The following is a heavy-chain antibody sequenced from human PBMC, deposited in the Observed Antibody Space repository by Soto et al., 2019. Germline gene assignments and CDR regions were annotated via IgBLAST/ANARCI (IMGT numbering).Heavy chain of an antibody. D-gene: IGHD2-21*02. CDR3: AHMSKDDRDRSVYGLDV. V-gene: IGHV2-5*02. Sequence: QITLKESGPTLVKPTQTLTLTCTFSGFSLHTSGVGVGWIRQPPGQALEWLALIYWDDEKRYSPSLRSRLAITXXTSKNQVVLSLTSVDPVDTATYFCAHMSKDDRDRSVYGLDVWGPGATVIVSS. J-gene: IGHJ6*02. CDR1: GFSLHTSGVG. CDR2: IYWDDEK.